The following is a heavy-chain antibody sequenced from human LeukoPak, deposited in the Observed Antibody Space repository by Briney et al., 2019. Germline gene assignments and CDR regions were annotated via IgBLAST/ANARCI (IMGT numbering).Heavy chain of an antibody. CDR3: ARDGHGDYKAFDI. V-gene: IGHV1-2*04. CDR1: GYTFTGYY. D-gene: IGHD4-17*01. J-gene: IGHJ3*02. CDR2: INPNSGGT. Sequence: GASVKVSCKASGYTFTGYYMHWVRQAPGQGLEWMGWINPNSGGTNYAQKFQGWVTMIRDTSISTAYMELSRLRSDDTAVYYCARDGHGDYKAFDIWGQGTMVTVSS.